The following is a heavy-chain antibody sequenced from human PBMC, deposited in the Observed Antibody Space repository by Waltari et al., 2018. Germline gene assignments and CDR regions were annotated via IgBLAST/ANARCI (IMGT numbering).Heavy chain of an antibody. CDR3: ASLDVDTVMVTTSADY. CDR1: GFTVSSYA. D-gene: IGHD5-18*01. V-gene: IGHV3-23*01. J-gene: IGHJ4*02. Sequence: EVQLLESGGGLVQPGGSLRLSCAASGFTVSSYAMSWVRQAPGKGLEWVSSISGSGGSTYYADSVKGRFTISRDNSKNTLYLQMNSLRAEDTAVYYCASLDVDTVMVTTSADYWGQGTLVTVSS. CDR2: ISGSGGST.